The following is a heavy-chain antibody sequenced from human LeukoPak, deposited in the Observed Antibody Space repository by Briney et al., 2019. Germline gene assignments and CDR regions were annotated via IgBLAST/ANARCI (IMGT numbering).Heavy chain of an antibody. CDR2: MYYSGST. CDR1: GGSISSSTYY. Sequence: RTSETLSLTSTVSGGSISSSTYYWGWIRQPPGTELEWIASMYYSGSTYYNPSLKSRVTISVDTSKNQFSLKVSSVTAADTAVYYCARLPAATDIWGQGTMVTVSS. CDR3: ARLPAATDI. J-gene: IGHJ3*02. V-gene: IGHV4-39*01.